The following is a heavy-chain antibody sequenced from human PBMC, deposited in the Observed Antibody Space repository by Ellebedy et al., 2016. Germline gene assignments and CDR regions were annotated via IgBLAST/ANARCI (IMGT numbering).Heavy chain of an antibody. Sequence: SETLSLXXAVYGGSFSSYYWSWIRQPPGKGLEWIGYIYYSGSTNYNPSLKSRVTISVDTSKNQFSLKLSSVTAADTAVYYCARTYYDYVWGSYRDNYYYYYMDVWGKGTTVTVSS. J-gene: IGHJ6*03. V-gene: IGHV4-59*01. CDR3: ARTYYDYVWGSYRDNYYYYYMDV. D-gene: IGHD3-16*02. CDR1: GGSFSSYY. CDR2: IYYSGST.